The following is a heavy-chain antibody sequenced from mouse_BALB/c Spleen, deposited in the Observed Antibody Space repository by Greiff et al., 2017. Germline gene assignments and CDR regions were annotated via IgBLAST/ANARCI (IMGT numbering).Heavy chain of an antibody. V-gene: IGHV5-4*02. CDR2: ISDGGSYT. D-gene: IGHD2-4*01. CDR3: ARASTMTTTGLYAMDY. J-gene: IGHJ4*01. CDR1: GFTFSDYY. Sequence: EVQRVESGGGLVKPGGSLKLSCAASGFTFSDYYMYWVRQTPEKRLEWVATISDGGSYTYYPDSVKGRFTISRDNAKNNLYLQMSSLKSEDTAMYYCARASTMTTTGLYAMDYWGQGTSVTVSS.